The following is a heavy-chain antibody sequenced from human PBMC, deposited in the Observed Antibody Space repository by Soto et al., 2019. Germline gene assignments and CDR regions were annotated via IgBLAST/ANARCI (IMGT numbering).Heavy chain of an antibody. CDR2: IYESGIT. J-gene: IGHJ4*02. CDR1: GGSISSTKW. D-gene: IGHD6-19*01. V-gene: IGHV4-4*02. CDR3: ASRSQWLVFDY. Sequence: QVQLQESGPGLVKPSGTLSLTCAVSGGSISSTKWWSWVRQPPGKGLEWIGEIYESGITNYNPSLKSRVTISLDKSKNQFSLKLSSMTAADTAVYYCASRSQWLVFDYWGPGTLVTVSS.